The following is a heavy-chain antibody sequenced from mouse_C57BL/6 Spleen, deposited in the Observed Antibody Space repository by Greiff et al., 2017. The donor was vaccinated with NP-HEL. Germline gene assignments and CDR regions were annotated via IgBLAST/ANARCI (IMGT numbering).Heavy chain of an antibody. J-gene: IGHJ2*01. D-gene: IGHD1-1*01. V-gene: IGHV1-19*01. CDR2: INPYNGGT. Sequence: EVQLQQSGPVLVKPGASVKMSCKASGYTFTDYYMNWVKQSHGKSLEWIGVINPYNGGTSYNQKFKGKATLTVDKSSSTAYMEPNSLTSEDSAVYYCAREGVRYYFDYWGQGTTLTVSS. CDR3: AREGVRYYFDY. CDR1: GYTFTDYY.